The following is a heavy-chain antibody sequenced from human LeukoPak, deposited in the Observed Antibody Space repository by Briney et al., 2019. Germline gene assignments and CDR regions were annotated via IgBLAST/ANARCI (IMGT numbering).Heavy chain of an antibody. CDR3: ARHRTTVTTPFDY. J-gene: IGHJ4*02. V-gene: IGHV4-39*01. CDR2: FYYTGTT. D-gene: IGHD4-17*01. CDR1: GGSVISTTYY. Sequence: SETLSLTCTVSGGSVISTTYYWGWIRQPPGKGLEYIGSFYYTGTTYYNPSLKSRVTISVDTSKHQVSLNLNSVTAADTAVYYCARHRTTVTTPFDYWGQGTLVTVSS.